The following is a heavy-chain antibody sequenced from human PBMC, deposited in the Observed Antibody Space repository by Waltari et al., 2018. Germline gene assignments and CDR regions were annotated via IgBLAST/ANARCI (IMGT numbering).Heavy chain of an antibody. CDR1: VGSFRGSY. D-gene: IGHD3-16*02. CDR2: SKQSGST. J-gene: IGHJ6*02. CDR3: ARATLMITFGGVIVHYYYYGMDV. V-gene: IGHV4-34*01. Sequence: QVQLQQWGAELLKPSETLSLTCAVYVGSFRGSYWSWVRQPPGHGLAWLGESKQSGSTNDNPSLKSRVTISVDTSKNQVSLKLSAVTAEDTAVYYWARATLMITFGGVIVHYYYYGMDVWGQGTTVTVSS.